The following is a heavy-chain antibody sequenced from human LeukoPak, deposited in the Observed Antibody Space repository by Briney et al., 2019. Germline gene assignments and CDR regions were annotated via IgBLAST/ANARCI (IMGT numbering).Heavy chain of an antibody. Sequence: GGSLRLSCAASGFTFSSYSMSWVRQAPGRGLEWVAYIKEDGNENYYVDSVKGRFTISRDNAESSLYLQMNSLRAEDTAVYYCARGRYTPGPWGQGTLVTVSS. D-gene: IGHD1-1*01. CDR2: IKEDGNEN. J-gene: IGHJ5*02. CDR1: GFTFSSYS. CDR3: ARGRYTPGP. V-gene: IGHV3-7*01.